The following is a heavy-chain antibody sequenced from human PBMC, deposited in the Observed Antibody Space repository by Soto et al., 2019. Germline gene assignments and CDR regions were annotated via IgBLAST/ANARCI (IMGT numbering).Heavy chain of an antibody. J-gene: IGHJ1*01. CDR3: AKDRGAGSSGWPPSECFQH. CDR2: IIWNSGRI. Sequence: EVQLVESGGGWVQPGRSLRLSLAPSGFTLDDYARHWVGQAPGKGLEGISGIIWNSGRIGYADSVKGRFTISRDNAKNSLYLQMNSLRAEDTAFYYCAKDRGAGSSGWPPSECFQHWGQGTLVTVSS. CDR1: GFTLDDYA. D-gene: IGHD6-19*01. V-gene: IGHV3-9*01.